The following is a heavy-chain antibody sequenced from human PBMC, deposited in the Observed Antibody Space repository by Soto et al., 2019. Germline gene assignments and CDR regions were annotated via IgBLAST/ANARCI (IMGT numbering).Heavy chain of an antibody. CDR2: HHSDST. CDR3: ATYSVGEGGRGY. CDR1: GGSMSGQH. J-gene: IGHJ4*02. D-gene: IGHD5-12*01. Sequence: QVQLQESGPGLVKPSETLSLTCTVSGGSMSGQHWSWIRQPPGKGLEWIGHHSDSTNYNPSLKSRVTISTDTSKNPSSLTLSSVTAADTAVYYCATYSVGEGGRGYWGQGTLVTVSS. V-gene: IGHV4-4*09.